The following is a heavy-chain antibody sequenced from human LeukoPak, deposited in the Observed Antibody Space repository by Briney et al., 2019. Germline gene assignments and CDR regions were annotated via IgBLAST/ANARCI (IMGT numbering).Heavy chain of an antibody. Sequence: GGSLRLSCAASGFTFSSYAMSWVRQAPGKGLEWVSAISGSGGSTYYADSVKGRFTISRDNSKNTLYLQMNSLRAEDTAVYYCATDILTGPYYYYGMDVWGQGTTVTVSS. CDR1: GFTFSSYA. D-gene: IGHD3-9*01. CDR2: ISGSGGST. V-gene: IGHV3-23*01. J-gene: IGHJ6*02. CDR3: ATDILTGPYYYYGMDV.